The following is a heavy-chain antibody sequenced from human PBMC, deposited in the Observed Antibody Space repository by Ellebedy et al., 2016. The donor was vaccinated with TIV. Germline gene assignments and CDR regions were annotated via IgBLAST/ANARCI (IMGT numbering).Heavy chain of an antibody. D-gene: IGHD1-26*01. V-gene: IGHV3-64*04. CDR1: GFTFSSYA. CDR3: AKDQIGATSRDPFYGMDV. CDR2: ISSNGGST. J-gene: IGHJ6*02. Sequence: GESLNISCSASGFTFSSYAMHWVRQAPGKGLEYVSAISSNGGSTYYADSVKGRFTISRDNSKNNLYLQMNSLRSEDTAFYYCAKDQIGATSRDPFYGMDVWGPGTTVTVSS.